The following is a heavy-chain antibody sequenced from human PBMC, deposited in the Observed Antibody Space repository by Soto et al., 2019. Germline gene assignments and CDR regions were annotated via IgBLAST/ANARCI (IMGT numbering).Heavy chain of an antibody. D-gene: IGHD6-13*01. CDR1: DGSIIDLG. CDR3: ARAIAAAGLVSWFDP. CDR2: INHSGST. Sequence: SLPLPVTWAVYDGSIIDLGWSWISQPQGKGLEWIGEINHSGSTNYNPSLKSRVTISVDTSKNQFSLKLSSVTAADTAVYYCARAIAAAGLVSWFDPWGQGTLVTVSS. V-gene: IGHV4-34*01. J-gene: IGHJ5*02.